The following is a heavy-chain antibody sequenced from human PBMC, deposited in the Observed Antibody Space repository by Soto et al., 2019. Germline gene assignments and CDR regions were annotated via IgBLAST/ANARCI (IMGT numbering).Heavy chain of an antibody. J-gene: IGHJ4*02. Sequence: ETLSLTCAVYGGSFSGYYWSWIRQPPGKGLEWIGEINHSGSTNYNPSLKSRVTISVDTSKNQFSLKLSSVTAADTAVYYCARGFNVVVPAAYYFDYWGQGTLVTVSS. CDR2: INHSGST. CDR3: ARGFNVVVPAAYYFDY. V-gene: IGHV4-34*01. D-gene: IGHD2-2*01. CDR1: GGSFSGYY.